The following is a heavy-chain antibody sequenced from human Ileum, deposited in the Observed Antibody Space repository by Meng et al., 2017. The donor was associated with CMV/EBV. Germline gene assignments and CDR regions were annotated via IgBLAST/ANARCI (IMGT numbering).Heavy chain of an antibody. D-gene: IGHD4-17*01. J-gene: IGHJ4*02. V-gene: IGHV3-23*01. CDR3: AKGVNSMTTGGDY. Sequence: EMQLLESGGGLVQPGGSLRLSCAASGFTFANYAMTWVRQTPGKGLEWVSALSASGATTYYADSLKGRFTISRDNSDNTLFLQMNSLGADDTAVYYCAKGVNSMTTGGDYWGRGTLVTVSS. CDR1: GFTFANYA. CDR2: LSASGATT.